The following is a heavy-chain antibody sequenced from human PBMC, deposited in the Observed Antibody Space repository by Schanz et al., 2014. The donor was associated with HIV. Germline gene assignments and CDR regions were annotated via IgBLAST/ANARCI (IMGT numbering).Heavy chain of an antibody. Sequence: EVQLVESGGGLVQPGGSLRLSCVVSELHFTTYWMTWVRQAPGKGLEWVANTKQDGSEKYYVDSVKGRFTISRDNAKNSLYLQMNSLRAEDTAVYYCARDGGSYNYGHPIDYWGQGTLVTVSS. D-gene: IGHD5-18*01. J-gene: IGHJ4*02. CDR1: ELHFTTYW. CDR3: ARDGGSYNYGHPIDY. V-gene: IGHV3-7*01. CDR2: TKQDGSEK.